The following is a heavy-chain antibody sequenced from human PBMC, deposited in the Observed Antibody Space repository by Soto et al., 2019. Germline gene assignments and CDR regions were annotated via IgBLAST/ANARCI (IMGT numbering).Heavy chain of an antibody. V-gene: IGHV4-30-4*01. CDR1: GGSISSGDYY. CDR3: ARPGRSSWYNLAFDI. Sequence: SETLSLTCTVSGGSISSGDYYWSWIRQPPGKGLEWIGYIYYSGSTHYNPSLKSRVTISVDTSKNQFSLKLSSVTAADTAVYYCARPGRSSWYNLAFDIWGQGTMVTV. CDR2: IYYSGST. J-gene: IGHJ3*02. D-gene: IGHD6-13*01.